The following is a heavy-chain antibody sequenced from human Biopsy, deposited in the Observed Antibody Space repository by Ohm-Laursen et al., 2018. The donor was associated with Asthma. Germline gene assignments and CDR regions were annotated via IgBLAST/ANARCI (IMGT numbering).Heavy chain of an antibody. CDR2: ISYGGSNK. CDR1: GFTFSRYG. D-gene: IGHD3-3*01. CDR3: AKERYYDFWSGYPI. Sequence: SLRLSCAASGFTFSRYGMHWVRQAPGKGLEWVAVISYGGSNKYYGDSVQGRFTISRDNSKNTLYLQMNSLRAEDTAVYYCAKERYYDFWSGYPIWGQGTMVTVSS. J-gene: IGHJ3*02. V-gene: IGHV3-30*18.